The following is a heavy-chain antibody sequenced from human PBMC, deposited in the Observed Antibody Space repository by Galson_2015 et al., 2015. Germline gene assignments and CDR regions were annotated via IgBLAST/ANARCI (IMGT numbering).Heavy chain of an antibody. J-gene: IGHJ4*02. D-gene: IGHD2-15*01. CDR2: IYPADSTP. CDR3: ARLWYGQLGGIDF. CDR1: GYYFPTYW. V-gene: IGHV5-51*03. Sequence: QSGAEVKKPGESLTISCQGSGYYFPTYWIAWVRQMPGKGLEWMGIIYPADSTPTYSPSFEGQVTISVDNSISTAYLEWTSLKAPDSGMYYCARLWYGQLGGIDFWGQGTRVTVSS.